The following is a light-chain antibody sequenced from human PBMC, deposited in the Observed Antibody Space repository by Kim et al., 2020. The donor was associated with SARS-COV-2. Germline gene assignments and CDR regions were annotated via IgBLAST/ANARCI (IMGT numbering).Light chain of an antibody. CDR1: QNINKW. V-gene: IGKV1-5*01. Sequence: LSASGGDRVTITCRSSQNINKWLAWYQQKPGKAPKPLIYDASHLGSGVPSRFSGSGSGTEFTLTVSSLQPDDFATYYCQQFESHATFGQGTKLEI. J-gene: IGKJ1*01. CDR2: DAS. CDR3: QQFESHAT.